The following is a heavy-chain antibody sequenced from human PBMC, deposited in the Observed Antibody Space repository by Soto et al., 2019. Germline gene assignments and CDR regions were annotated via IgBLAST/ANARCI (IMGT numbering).Heavy chain of an antibody. Sequence: GASVKVSCKTSGYTFATYGVTWVRQAPGQGPEWMGWISGYNAQTTYAQKFQGRVTMTTDTSTTTVYMELWSLRSDDTAVYYCARDLGVRRGDCGRCSMDYWGQGTLVPVS. J-gene: IGHJ4*02. D-gene: IGHD2-21*02. V-gene: IGHV1-18*01. CDR2: ISGYNAQT. CDR3: ARDLGVRRGDCGRCSMDY. CDR1: GYTFATYG.